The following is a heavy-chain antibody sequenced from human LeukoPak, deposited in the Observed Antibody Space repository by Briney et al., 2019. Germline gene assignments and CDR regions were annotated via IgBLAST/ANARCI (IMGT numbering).Heavy chain of an antibody. CDR3: ARDCQDGRRH. V-gene: IGHV4-59*01. D-gene: IGHD5-24*01. CDR1: GGSISSYY. J-gene: IGHJ4*02. CDR2: IYYSGST. Sequence: SETLSLTCTVSGGSISSYYWSWIRQPPGKGLEWIGYIYYSGSTNYNPSLKSRVTISVDTSKNQFSLKLSSVTAADTAVYYCARDCQDGRRHWGQGTLVTVSS.